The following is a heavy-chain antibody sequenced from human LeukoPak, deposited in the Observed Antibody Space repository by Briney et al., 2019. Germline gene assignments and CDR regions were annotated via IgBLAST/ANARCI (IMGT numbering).Heavy chain of an antibody. D-gene: IGHD3-22*01. CDR2: IWYDGSNK. Sequence: GGSLRLSCAASGFTFSSYAISWVRQAPGKGLEWVAVIWYDGSNKYYADSVKGRFTISRDNSKNTLYLQMNSLRAEDTAVYYCARGKPYYYDSSGYYPRDWGQGTLVTVSS. CDR1: GFTFSSYA. V-gene: IGHV3-33*08. J-gene: IGHJ4*02. CDR3: ARGKPYYYDSSGYYPRD.